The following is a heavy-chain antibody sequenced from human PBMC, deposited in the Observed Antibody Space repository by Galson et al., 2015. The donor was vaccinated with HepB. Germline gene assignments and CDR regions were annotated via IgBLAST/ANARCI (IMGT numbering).Heavy chain of an antibody. CDR1: GGTFSSYA. Sequence: SVKVSCKASGGTFSSYAFSWVRQAPGQGLEWMGGIIPIFGAANYAQKFQGRITISADESTSAAYMELNSLRSEDTAVYYCARMSGDYFPDYYFDSWGQGTLVTVSS. J-gene: IGHJ4*02. V-gene: IGHV1-69*13. CDR2: IIPIFGAA. D-gene: IGHD1-26*01. CDR3: ARMSGDYFPDYYFDS.